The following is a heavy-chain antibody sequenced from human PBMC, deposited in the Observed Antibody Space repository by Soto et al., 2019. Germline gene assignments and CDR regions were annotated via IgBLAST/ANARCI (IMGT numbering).Heavy chain of an antibody. CDR3: VRNSFSKNWFDP. V-gene: IGHV3-49*03. D-gene: IGHD2-21*01. CDR2: IRSKAYGGTS. Sequence: GGSLRLSCTGSGFTFGDYTITWLRQAPGKGLEWVAFIRSKAYGGTSEYAASVKGRFTVSRDDSKDIAYLHMNSLKTEDTAVFYCVRNSFSKNWFDPWGQGTLVTVSS. CDR1: GFTFGDYT. J-gene: IGHJ5*02.